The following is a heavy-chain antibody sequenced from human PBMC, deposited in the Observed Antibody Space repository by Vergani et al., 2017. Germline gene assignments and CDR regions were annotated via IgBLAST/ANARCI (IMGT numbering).Heavy chain of an antibody. CDR1: GFNVGHYW. V-gene: IGHV3-7*01. D-gene: IGHD1-26*01. CDR2: IKEDGTEK. Sequence: EVQLVESGGDFVQPGGSLTLSCAASGFNVGHYWMSWVRQAPGKGLEWVANIKEDGTEKCYLDSVKGRFTISRDIAENSIYLEMNSLRVEDTAVYYCAREGVPRCCIVGAPDFWGQGTQVTVSS. CDR3: AREGVPRCCIVGAPDF. J-gene: IGHJ4*02.